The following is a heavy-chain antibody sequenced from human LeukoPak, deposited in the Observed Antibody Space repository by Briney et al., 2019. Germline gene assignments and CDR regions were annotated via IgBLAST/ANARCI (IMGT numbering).Heavy chain of an antibody. Sequence: PGGSLRLSCAASGFTFSSYAMHWVRQAPGKGLEWVAVISYGGSNKYYADSVKGRFTISRDNSKNTLYLQMNSLRAEDTAVYYCARGRYWGSHDDAFDIWGQGTMVTVS. V-gene: IGHV3-30-3*01. CDR3: ARGRYWGSHDDAFDI. CDR1: GFTFSSYA. CDR2: ISYGGSNK. D-gene: IGHD2-8*02. J-gene: IGHJ3*02.